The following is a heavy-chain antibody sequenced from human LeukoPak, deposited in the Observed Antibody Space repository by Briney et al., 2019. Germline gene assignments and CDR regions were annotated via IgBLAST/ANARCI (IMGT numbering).Heavy chain of an antibody. J-gene: IGHJ4*02. CDR1: GFTFNYYW. Sequence: PGGSLRLSCAASGFTFNYYWMSWVRQAPGKGLEWEANIKQDGSEKYYVDSVKGRFTISRDNAKHSLYLQMNSLRAEDTAVYYCARDSQSGGYPFDSWGQGTLVTVSS. CDR3: ARDSQSGGYPFDS. CDR2: IKQDGSEK. V-gene: IGHV3-7*01. D-gene: IGHD1-26*01.